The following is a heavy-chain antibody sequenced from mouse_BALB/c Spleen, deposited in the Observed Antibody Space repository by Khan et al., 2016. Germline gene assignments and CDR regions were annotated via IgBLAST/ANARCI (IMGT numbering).Heavy chain of an antibody. V-gene: IGHV5-6-5*01. CDR3: ARGRYYGSSYYWYFDV. CDR1: GFTFSSYA. J-gene: IGHJ1*01. D-gene: IGHD1-1*01. CDR2: ISSGGST. Sequence: EVELVESGGGLVKPGGSLKLSCAASGFTFSSYAMSWVRQTPEKRLEWVASISSGGSTYYPDSVKGRVTISRDNARNILYLQMSSLRSEDTAMYYCARGRYYGSSYYWYFDVWGAGTTVTVSS.